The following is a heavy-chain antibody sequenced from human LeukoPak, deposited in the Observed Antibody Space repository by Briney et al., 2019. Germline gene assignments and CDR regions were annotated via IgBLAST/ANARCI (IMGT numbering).Heavy chain of an antibody. CDR1: GYSFTSYW. V-gene: IGHV5-51*01. CDR2: IYPGDSDT. D-gene: IGHD4-17*01. Sequence: GESLKISCKGSGYSFTSYWIGWVRQMPGKGLEWMGIIYPGDSDTRYSPSFQGQVTISADKSISTAYLQWSSLKASDTAMYYCARRLAAVGTVTTLDYWGQGTLVTVSS. J-gene: IGHJ4*02. CDR3: ARRLAAVGTVTTLDY.